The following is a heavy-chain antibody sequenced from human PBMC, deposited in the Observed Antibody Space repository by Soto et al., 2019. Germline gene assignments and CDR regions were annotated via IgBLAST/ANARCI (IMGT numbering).Heavy chain of an antibody. CDR3: ASGERGAFDV. D-gene: IGHD1-1*01. CDR1: GFTFSYYW. Sequence: EVQLLESGGGLVQPGESLRLSCAASGFTFSYYWMPWERQAPGMGLVWVSRIQSDGSSTTYADTVKGQFTISRDNARNTLYLQMNRLRDEDTGVYYCASGERGAFDVWGQGTVVTVSS. J-gene: IGHJ3*01. CDR2: IQSDGSST. V-gene: IGHV3-74*01.